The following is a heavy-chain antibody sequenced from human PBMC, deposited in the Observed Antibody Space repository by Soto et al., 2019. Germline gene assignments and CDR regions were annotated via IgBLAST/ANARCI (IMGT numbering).Heavy chain of an antibody. J-gene: IGHJ4*02. V-gene: IGHV1-18*01. CDR2: ISANNANA. CDR3: ARDAPDGTRLTMDY. CDR1: GYTFTSYG. D-gene: IGHD6-13*01. Sequence: QVHLVQSGGEMKKPGASVKVSCTASGYTFTSYGISWVRQAPGQGLEWMGWISANNANANYAQHLQGRLSMTTDTCTSTVYMELRSLKSDDTAVYYWARDAPDGTRLTMDYWGQGTPVTVSS.